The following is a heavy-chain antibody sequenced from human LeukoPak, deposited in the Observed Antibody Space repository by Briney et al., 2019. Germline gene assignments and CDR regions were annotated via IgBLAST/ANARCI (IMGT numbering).Heavy chain of an antibody. D-gene: IGHD5-18*01. CDR3: ARDAQLWGVMYNWFDP. CDR1: GFTFSSYS. CDR2: ISSSSSTI. V-gene: IGHV3-48*02. Sequence: GRSLRLSCAASGFTFSSYSMNWVRQAPGKGLEWVSYISSSSSTIYYADSVKGRFTISRDNAKNSLYLQMNSLRDEDTAVYYCARDAQLWGVMYNWFDPWGQGTLVTVSS. J-gene: IGHJ5*02.